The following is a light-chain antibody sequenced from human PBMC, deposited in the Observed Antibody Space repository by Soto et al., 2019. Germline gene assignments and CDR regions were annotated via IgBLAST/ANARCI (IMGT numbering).Light chain of an antibody. CDR3: AAWDDSLNGVV. Sequence: QSVLTQPPSASGTPGQRVSISCSGSTSNIGGNTVNWYQQLPGSAPKLLIYANAQRPSGVPDRFSGSKSGTSASLGISGLQSEDEAHYYCAAWDDSLNGVVFGGGTKLTVL. CDR1: TSNIGGNT. J-gene: IGLJ2*01. CDR2: ANA. V-gene: IGLV1-44*01.